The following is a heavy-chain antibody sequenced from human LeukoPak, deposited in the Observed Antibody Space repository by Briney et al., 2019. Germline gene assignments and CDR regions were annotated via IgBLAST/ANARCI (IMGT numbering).Heavy chain of an antibody. J-gene: IGHJ2*01. Sequence: SETLSLTCTVSGGSISSGSYYWSWIRQPAGQGLEYIGRMYTGGSTNYNPSLKSRVTISVDTSKNQFSLKLSSVTAADTAVYYCARGYDGSGYYYRNWYFDLWGRGTLVTVSS. V-gene: IGHV4-61*02. CDR2: MYTGGST. D-gene: IGHD3-22*01. CDR3: ARGYDGSGYYYRNWYFDL. CDR1: GGSISSGSYY.